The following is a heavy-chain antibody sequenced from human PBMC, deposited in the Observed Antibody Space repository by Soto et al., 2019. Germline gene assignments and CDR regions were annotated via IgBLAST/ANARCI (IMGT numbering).Heavy chain of an antibody. D-gene: IGHD2-21*02. CDR2: VYYTGST. CDR3: VRTARQGAVAPHWFDR. J-gene: IGHJ5*02. CDR1: GGSISSDYY. V-gene: IGHV4-30-4*01. Sequence: SETLSLTCAVSGGSISSDYYWSWIRQAPGKGLEWIGYVYYTGSTYYNPSLMSRLTISVDTSKNQFSLKLTSVTAAETAVYYCVRTARQGAVAPHWFDRWGQGTQVTVSS.